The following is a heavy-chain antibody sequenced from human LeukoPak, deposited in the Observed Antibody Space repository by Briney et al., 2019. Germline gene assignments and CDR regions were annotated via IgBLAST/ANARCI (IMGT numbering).Heavy chain of an antibody. CDR2: ISSGSSYI. CDR3: ARGIVAAGNIDF. Sequence: GGSLRLTCAASGFTFSSYSMNWVRQAPGKGLEWVSSISSGSSYIYYADSVMGRFTISRDNAKNSLYLQMNSLRAEDTAVYYCARGIVAAGNIDFWGQGTLVTVSS. V-gene: IGHV3-21*01. J-gene: IGHJ4*02. CDR1: GFTFSSYS. D-gene: IGHD6-13*01.